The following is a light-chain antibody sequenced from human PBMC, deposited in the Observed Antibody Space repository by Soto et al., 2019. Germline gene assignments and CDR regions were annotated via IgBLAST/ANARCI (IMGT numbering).Light chain of an antibody. CDR3: QQYGSSPWT. V-gene: IGKV3-20*01. J-gene: IGKJ1*01. CDR1: QSVSSNY. Sequence: EIVLTQSPGTLSLSPGERATLSCRASQSVSSNYLAWYQQKPGRAPRPLIYGASSRATGIPDRFSGSGAGTDFTLTISRLESEDFAVYYCQQYGSSPWTFGQGTKV. CDR2: GAS.